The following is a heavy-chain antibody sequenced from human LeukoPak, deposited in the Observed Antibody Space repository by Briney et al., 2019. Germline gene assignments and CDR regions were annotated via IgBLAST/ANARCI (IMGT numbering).Heavy chain of an antibody. Sequence: GGSLRLSCAASGFTFSSYEMNWVRQAPGKGLESISYISSSGSTIYYADSVKGRFTISRDNAKNSLYLQMNSLRAEDTVVFFKQKTAYEILTGSQKPYYYYYMDVWGKGTTVTISS. CDR1: GFTFSSYE. CDR2: ISSSGSTI. V-gene: IGHV3-48*03. J-gene: IGHJ6*03. D-gene: IGHD3-9*01. CDR3: QKTAYEILTGSQKPYYYYYMDV.